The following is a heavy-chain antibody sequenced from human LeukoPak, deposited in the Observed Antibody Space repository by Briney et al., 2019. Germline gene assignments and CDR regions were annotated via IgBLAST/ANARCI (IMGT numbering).Heavy chain of an antibody. D-gene: IGHD1-26*01. J-gene: IGHJ4*02. Sequence: SVKVSCKASGGTFISYAISWVRQAPGQGLEWMGGIIPIFGTANYAQKFQGRDTITADESTSTAYMELSSLRPEDTAVYYCARDRGIVGATGFDYWGQGTLVTVSS. CDR3: ARDRGIVGATGFDY. CDR2: IIPIFGTA. CDR1: GGTFISYA. V-gene: IGHV1-69*13.